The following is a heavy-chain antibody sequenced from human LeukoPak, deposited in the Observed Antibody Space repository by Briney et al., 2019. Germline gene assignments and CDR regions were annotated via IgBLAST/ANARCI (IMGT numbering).Heavy chain of an antibody. Sequence: PSETLSLTCAVSGGSITSGAYAWSWIRQPPGTGLEWIGEVYHSGSTNYNPSLKSRVTISADTSKNQFSLKLSSVTAADTAVYYCARATYCSGGNCYKLRYFDLWGRGTLVTVSS. J-gene: IGHJ2*01. CDR3: ARATYCSGGNCYKLRYFDL. CDR1: GGSITSGAYA. D-gene: IGHD2-15*01. V-gene: IGHV4-30-2*01. CDR2: VYHSGST.